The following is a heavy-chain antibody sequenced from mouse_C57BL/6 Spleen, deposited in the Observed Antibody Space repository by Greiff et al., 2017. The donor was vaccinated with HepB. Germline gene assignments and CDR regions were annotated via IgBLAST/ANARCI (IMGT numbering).Heavy chain of an antibody. D-gene: IGHD4-1*01. J-gene: IGHJ4*01. Sequence: VQLQQSGAELARPGASVKLSCKASGYTFTSYGLSWVKQRTGQGLGWIGEIYPRSGNTYYNEKFKGKATLTADKSSSTAYMELRSLTSEDSAVYFCARFRNWDAMDYWGQGTSVTVSS. CDR3: ARFRNWDAMDY. CDR1: GYTFTSYG. V-gene: IGHV1-81*01. CDR2: IYPRSGNT.